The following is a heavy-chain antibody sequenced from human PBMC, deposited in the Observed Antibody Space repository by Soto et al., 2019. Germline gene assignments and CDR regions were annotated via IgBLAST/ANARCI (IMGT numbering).Heavy chain of an antibody. J-gene: IGHJ5*02. D-gene: IGHD5-18*01. V-gene: IGHV3-23*01. CDR2: ISGSGGST. CDR3: AKDPWIQLWPSTSWFDP. Sequence: PGGSLRLSCAASGFTFSSYAMSWVRQAPGKGLEWVSAISGSGGSTYYADSVKGRFTISRDNSKNTLYLQMNSLRAEDTAVYYCAKDPWIQLWPSTSWFDPWGQGTLVTVYS. CDR1: GFTFSSYA.